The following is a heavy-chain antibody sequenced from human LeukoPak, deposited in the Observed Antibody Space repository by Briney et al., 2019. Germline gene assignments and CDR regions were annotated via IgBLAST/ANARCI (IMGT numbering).Heavy chain of an antibody. CDR1: GYTFTSYG. CDR3: ARLIMNRGYSTGYWFDP. CDR2: ISAYNGNT. D-gene: IGHD5-18*01. Sequence: ASVKVSCKASGYTFTSYGISWVRQAPGQGLEWMGWISAYNGNTNYAQKLQGRVAMTSDTSTSTAYMELRSLRSDDTAVYYCARLIMNRGYSTGYWFDPWGQGTLVTVSS. J-gene: IGHJ5*02. V-gene: IGHV1-18*01.